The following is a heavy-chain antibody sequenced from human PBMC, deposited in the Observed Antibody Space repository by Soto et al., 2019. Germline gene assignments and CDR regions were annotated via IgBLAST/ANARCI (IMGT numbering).Heavy chain of an antibody. CDR2: ISYDESHE. CDR3: ARAGYSSSWNWFDP. J-gene: IGHJ5*02. CDR1: GYNFRSYA. Sequence: QVQLVESGGGVVQAGRSLRLSCAASGYNFRSYAMHWVRQAPGKGLEWVAVISYDESHEYYADSVKGRFTISRDNSKNTLYLQMNSLRGADTAVYYCARAGYSSSWNWFDPWGQGTQVTVSS. D-gene: IGHD6-13*01. V-gene: IGHV3-30*04.